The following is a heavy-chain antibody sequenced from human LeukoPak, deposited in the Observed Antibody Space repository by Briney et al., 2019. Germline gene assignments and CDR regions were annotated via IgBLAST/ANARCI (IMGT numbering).Heavy chain of an antibody. Sequence: GASVKVSCQASGYAFRSYGISWVRQAPGQGLEWMGWISGNNGNTDYAQKLQGRVTVTTDTSTSTAYVELRSLRFDDTAVYYCARDRYYGSGTWSYFDYWGQGTLVSVSS. CDR1: GYAFRSYG. D-gene: IGHD3-10*01. J-gene: IGHJ4*02. CDR2: ISGNNGNT. V-gene: IGHV1-18*01. CDR3: ARDRYYGSGTWSYFDY.